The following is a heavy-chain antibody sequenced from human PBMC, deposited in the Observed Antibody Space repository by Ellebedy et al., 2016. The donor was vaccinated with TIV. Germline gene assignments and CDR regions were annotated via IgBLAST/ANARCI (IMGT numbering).Heavy chain of an antibody. D-gene: IGHD5-18*01. CDR2: IKQDEGEK. Sequence: GGSLRLSXAASGFTFSSYWMSWVRQAPGKGLEWVANIKQDEGEKNYVDSVKGRFTISRDNAKNSVYLQMNSLRAEDTAVYYCTKAMGFSWGQGTLVTVSS. CDR3: TKAMGFS. CDR1: GFTFSSYW. V-gene: IGHV3-7*01. J-gene: IGHJ4*02.